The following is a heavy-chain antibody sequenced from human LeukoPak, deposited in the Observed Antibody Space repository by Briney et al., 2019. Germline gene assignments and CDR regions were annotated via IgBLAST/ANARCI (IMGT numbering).Heavy chain of an antibody. CDR3: ARRIQWFGEFDP. V-gene: IGHV1-8*01. CDR1: GYTFTSYD. D-gene: IGHD3-10*01. J-gene: IGHJ5*02. CDR2: MNPNSGNT. Sequence: ASVKVSCKASGYTFTSYDINWVRQATGQGLEWMGWMNPNSGNTGYAQKFQGRVTMTRNTSISTAYMELSSLRSEDTAVYYCARRIQWFGEFDPWGQGTLVTVSS.